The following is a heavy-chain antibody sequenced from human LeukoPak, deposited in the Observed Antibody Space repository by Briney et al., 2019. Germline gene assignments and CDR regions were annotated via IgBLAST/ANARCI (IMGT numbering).Heavy chain of an antibody. D-gene: IGHD2-8*01. V-gene: IGHV3-53*01. CDR2: IYSGGTT. CDR1: GFTVSSNY. CDR3: AKVTQPSDTEWPYFDY. Sequence: GGSLRLSCAVSGFTVSSNYMTWVRQAPGKGLEWVSIIYSGGTTYYADSVKGRFTISRDNSKNTLFLQMNGLRAEDTAVYYCAKVTQPSDTEWPYFDYWGQGTLVTVSS. J-gene: IGHJ4*02.